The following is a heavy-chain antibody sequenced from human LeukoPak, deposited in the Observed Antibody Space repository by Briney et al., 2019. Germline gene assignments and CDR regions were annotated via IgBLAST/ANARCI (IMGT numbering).Heavy chain of an antibody. CDR2: IYTSGST. J-gene: IGHJ4*02. CDR1: GGSISSYY. Sequence: PSETLSLTCTVSGGSISSYYWSWIRQPAGKGLEWIGRIYTSGSTNYNPSLKSRVTMSVDTSKNQFSLKLSSVTAADTAVYYCARDRDSGFGEFNFDYWGQGTLVTVPS. D-gene: IGHD3-10*01. V-gene: IGHV4-4*07. CDR3: ARDRDSGFGEFNFDY.